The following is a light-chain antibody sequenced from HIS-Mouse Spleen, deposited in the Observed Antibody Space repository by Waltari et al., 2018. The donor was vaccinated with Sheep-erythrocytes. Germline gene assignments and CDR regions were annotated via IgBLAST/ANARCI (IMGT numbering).Light chain of an antibody. Sequence: DIQMTQSPSSLSASVGDRVTITCRASQGISNYLAWYQQKPGKVPKLLIYAASTLQSGVPFRFSGSGSGTDFTLTISSLQPEDVATYYCQKYNSALTWTFGQGTKVEIK. CDR1: QGISNY. V-gene: IGKV1-27*01. CDR2: AAS. J-gene: IGKJ1*01. CDR3: QKYNSALTWT.